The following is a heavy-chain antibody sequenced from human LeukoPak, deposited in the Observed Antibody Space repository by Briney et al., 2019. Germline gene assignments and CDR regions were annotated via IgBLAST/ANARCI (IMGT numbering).Heavy chain of an antibody. J-gene: IGHJ4*02. Sequence: SVKVSCKASGGTFSSYAISWVRQAPGQGLEWMGRIIPNLGIANYAQKFQGRVTITADKSTSTAYMELSSLRSEDTAVYYCARDSLGIGGFDYWGQGTLVTVSS. D-gene: IGHD7-27*01. CDR1: GGTFSSYA. CDR2: IIPNLGIA. V-gene: IGHV1-69*04. CDR3: ARDSLGIGGFDY.